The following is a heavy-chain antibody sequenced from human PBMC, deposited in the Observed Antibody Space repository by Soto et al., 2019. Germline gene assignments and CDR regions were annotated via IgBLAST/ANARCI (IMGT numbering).Heavy chain of an antibody. CDR2: IIPIFGTA. V-gene: IGHV1-69*13. CDR1: GGTFSSYA. Sequence: SVKVSCKASGGTFSSYAISWVRQAPGQGLEWMGGIIPIFGTANYAQKFQGRVTITADESTSTAYMELSSLRSEDTAVYYCARDLGYYDSSGFLDPHHFDYWGQGTLVTVSS. J-gene: IGHJ4*02. D-gene: IGHD3-22*01. CDR3: ARDLGYYDSSGFLDPHHFDY.